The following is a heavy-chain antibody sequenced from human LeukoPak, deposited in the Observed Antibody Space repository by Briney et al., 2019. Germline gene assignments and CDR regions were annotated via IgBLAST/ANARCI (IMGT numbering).Heavy chain of an antibody. V-gene: IGHV1-2*02. CDR2: INPNSGGT. J-gene: IGHJ6*03. CDR3: ARGPRASYYYYYYMDV. D-gene: IGHD6-6*01. Sequence: ASVKVSCKTSGYTFTIYYIHWVRQAPGQGLEWMGWINPNSGGTNYAQKFQGRVTMTRDTSISTAYMELSRLRSDDTAVYYCARGPRASYYYYYYMDVWGKGTTVTVSS. CDR1: GYTFTIYY.